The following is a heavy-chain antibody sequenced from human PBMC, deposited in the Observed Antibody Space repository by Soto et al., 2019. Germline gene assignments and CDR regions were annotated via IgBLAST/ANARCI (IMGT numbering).Heavy chain of an antibody. J-gene: IGHJ6*03. Sequence: SQTLSLTCAISGDSVSSNSAAWNWIRQSPSRGLEWLGRTYYRCKWYNDYAVSVKSRITINPDTSKNQFSLQLNSVTPEDTAVYYCARHVTLGKRRITIFGVVPKLDYYYYYMDVWGKGTTVTVSS. CDR3: ARHVTLGKRRITIFGVVPKLDYYYYYMDV. CDR1: GDSVSSNSAA. CDR2: TYYRCKWYN. V-gene: IGHV6-1*01. D-gene: IGHD3-3*01.